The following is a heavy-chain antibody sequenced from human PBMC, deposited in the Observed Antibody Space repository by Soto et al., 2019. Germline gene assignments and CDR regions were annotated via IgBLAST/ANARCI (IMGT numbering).Heavy chain of an antibody. CDR2: IWYDGSNK. CDR1: GFTFSLYG. D-gene: IGHD3-16*01. J-gene: IGHJ6*01. V-gene: IGHV3-33*01. CDR3: ARGLRGISFYGMDV. Sequence: QVQLVESGGGVVQPGRSLRLSCAASGFTFSLYGMHWVRQAPGKGLEWVAVIWYDGSNKFYADSVKGRFTISRDNSKNTLYLHMNSLRDEDTAVYYCARGLRGISFYGMDVW.